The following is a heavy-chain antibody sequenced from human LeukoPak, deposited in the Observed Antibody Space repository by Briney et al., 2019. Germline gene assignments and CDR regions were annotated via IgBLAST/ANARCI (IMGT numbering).Heavy chain of an antibody. CDR3: ARNQRRFDY. J-gene: IGHJ4*02. D-gene: IGHD1-14*01. V-gene: IGHV3-7*01. CDR2: IKQDGSEK. CDR1: GFTFISYW. Sequence: RGSLRLSCADPGFTFISYWMSCVRQAPGKGLELVANIKQDGSEKYYVDSVKGRFTISRDNAKNSLYLQMNSLRAEDTAVYYCARNQRRFDYWGQGTLVTVSS.